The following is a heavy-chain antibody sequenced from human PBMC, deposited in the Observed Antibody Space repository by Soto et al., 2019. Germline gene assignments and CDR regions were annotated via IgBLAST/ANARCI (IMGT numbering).Heavy chain of an antibody. J-gene: IGHJ4*02. CDR1: GFTFSSYS. CDR3: AREVRDTAVADFDY. CDR2: ISSSISTM. Sequence: EVQLVESGGGLVQPGGSLRLSCAASGFTFSSYSMNWVRQAPGKGLEWLSYISSSISTMHYADSVKGRFTIPRDNAKNSLYPQINSLRDEDTAVYYCAREVRDTAVADFDYWGQGTLVTVSS. V-gene: IGHV3-48*02. D-gene: IGHD5-18*01.